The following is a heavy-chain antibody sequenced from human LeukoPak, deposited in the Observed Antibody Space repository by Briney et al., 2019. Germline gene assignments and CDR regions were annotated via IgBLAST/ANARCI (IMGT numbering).Heavy chain of an antibody. J-gene: IGHJ4*02. CDR3: ATSIRRMTISD. D-gene: IGHD3-3*01. V-gene: IGHV3-30-3*01. CDR1: GFTFNTYA. Sequence: GRCLRLSCAASGFTFNTYAMHCVREAPGKGLEWAAVISYNGSHTYYAASLKGRFTVSRDNSKNTLYLQMNRLTTDDTAVYYCATSIRRMTISDWGQGALVTVSS. CDR2: ISYNGSHT.